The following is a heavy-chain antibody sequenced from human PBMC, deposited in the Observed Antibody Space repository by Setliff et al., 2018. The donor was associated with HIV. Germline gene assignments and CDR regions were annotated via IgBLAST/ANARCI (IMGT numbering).Heavy chain of an antibody. D-gene: IGHD2-15*01. CDR2: ISYDGSNK. V-gene: IGHV3-30*19. Sequence: PGESLKISCAASGFSFSSYGMHWVRQAPGKGLEWVSVISYDGSNKYYADSVKGRFTISRDNSKNTLYLQMNSLRAEDTAVFYCARDSGYCSGDSCYSGLDYWGQGTLVTVSS. J-gene: IGHJ4*02. CDR1: GFSFSSYG. CDR3: ARDSGYCSGDSCYSGLDY.